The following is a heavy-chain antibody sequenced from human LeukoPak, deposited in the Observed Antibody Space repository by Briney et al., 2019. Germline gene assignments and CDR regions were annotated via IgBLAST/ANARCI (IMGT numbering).Heavy chain of an antibody. CDR2: ISDDGSNE. Sequence: GGSLRLSCAASGFTFSSYSMHWVRQAPGKGLEWVALISDDGSNEQFADSVKGRFTVSRDSSKNTVYLQMNSLRAEDTAMYYCARDHQVSYFDLWGQGTLVTVSS. V-gene: IGHV3-30*04. CDR1: GFTFSSYS. J-gene: IGHJ4*02. D-gene: IGHD6-6*01. CDR3: ARDHQVSYFDL.